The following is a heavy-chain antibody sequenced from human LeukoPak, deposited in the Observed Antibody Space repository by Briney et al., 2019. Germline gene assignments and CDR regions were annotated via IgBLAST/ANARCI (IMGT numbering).Heavy chain of an antibody. CDR1: GFTFRNYA. V-gene: IGHV3-23*01. Sequence: GGSLRLSCAASGFTFRNYAMSWVRQAPGKGLEWVSVISDSGGSTYSADSVKGRFTISRDNSKNTLYLQMNSLRAEDTAMYFCTKDLSTYTTSEGGYWGQGTLVTVSS. J-gene: IGHJ4*02. CDR3: TKDLSTYTTSEGGY. D-gene: IGHD1-1*01. CDR2: ISDSGGST.